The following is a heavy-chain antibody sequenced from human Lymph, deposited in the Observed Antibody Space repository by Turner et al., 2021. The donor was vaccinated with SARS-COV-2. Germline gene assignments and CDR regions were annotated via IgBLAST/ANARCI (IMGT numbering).Heavy chain of an antibody. CDR3: AKGPNWYILWAVDY. V-gene: IGHV3-23*01. CDR2: ISNSGGST. CDR1: GFTFSSYA. J-gene: IGHJ4*02. D-gene: IGHD3-10*01. Sequence: EVQLLESGGGLVQPGGSLRLSCTASGFTFSSYAMSWVRQAPGKGLEWVSTISNSGGSTYYADSVKGRFTISRDNSKNTLYLQMNSLRAEDTAVYYCAKGPNWYILWAVDYWGQGTLVTVSS.